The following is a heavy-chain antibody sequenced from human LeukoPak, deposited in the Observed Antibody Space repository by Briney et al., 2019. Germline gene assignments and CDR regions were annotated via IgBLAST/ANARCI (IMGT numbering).Heavy chain of an antibody. Sequence: GGSLRLSCAASGFTFSSYWMHWVRQAPGKGLVWVSRINSDGNSTSYADSVKGRFTISRDNAKKTLYLKMNSLRAEDTAVYYCARVPLWFGGGVDYYGMDVWGQGTTVTVSS. V-gene: IGHV3-74*01. CDR1: GFTFSSYW. D-gene: IGHD3-10*01. CDR2: INSDGNST. J-gene: IGHJ6*02. CDR3: ARVPLWFGGGVDYYGMDV.